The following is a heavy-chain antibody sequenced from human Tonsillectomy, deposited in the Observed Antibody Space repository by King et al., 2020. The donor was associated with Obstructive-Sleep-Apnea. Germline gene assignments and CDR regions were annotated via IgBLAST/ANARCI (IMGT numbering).Heavy chain of an antibody. CDR2: ISYDGSNK. Sequence: VQLVESGGGVVQPGRSLKLSCAASGFTFSNYTMNWGRQAPGKGLEWGAVISYDGSNKYYADSRKGRFTISRDNSKNTRYLRMNSLSAEDTAVYYCASLVGATSWDAFDIWGQGTVVSVSS. V-gene: IGHV3-30*04. CDR3: ASLVGATSWDAFDI. CDR1: GFTFSNYT. D-gene: IGHD1-26*01. J-gene: IGHJ3*02.